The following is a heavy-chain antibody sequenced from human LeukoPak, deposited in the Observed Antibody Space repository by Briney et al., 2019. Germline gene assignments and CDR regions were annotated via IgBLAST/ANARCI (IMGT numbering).Heavy chain of an antibody. CDR3: ARDSSSIAVAGYNPDFDY. V-gene: IGHV1-69*05. J-gene: IGHJ4*02. D-gene: IGHD6-19*01. Sequence: EATVKVSCKASGGTFSRSAISWVRQAPGQGLEWMGGIIPIFGPADYAQKFQGRVTMTTDTSTSTAYMELRSLRSDDTAVYYCARDSSSIAVAGYNPDFDYWGQGTLVTVSS. CDR1: GGTFSRSA. CDR2: IIPIFGPA.